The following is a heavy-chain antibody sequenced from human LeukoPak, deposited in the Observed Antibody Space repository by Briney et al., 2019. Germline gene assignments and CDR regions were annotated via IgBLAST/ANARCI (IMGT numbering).Heavy chain of an antibody. CDR3: TRDLRLPRGIGAFHI. V-gene: IGHV4-31*03. Sequence: SETLSLTCTVSGDSISSRGYYWSWIRQHPGQGLEWIGYIYYSGSTYYNPSLRSRVTISADTSKNLFSLKLRSVTPADTAIYYCTRDLRLPRGIGAFHIWGQGTMVSVSS. D-gene: IGHD5/OR15-5a*01. CDR2: IYYSGST. CDR1: GDSISSRGYY. J-gene: IGHJ3*02.